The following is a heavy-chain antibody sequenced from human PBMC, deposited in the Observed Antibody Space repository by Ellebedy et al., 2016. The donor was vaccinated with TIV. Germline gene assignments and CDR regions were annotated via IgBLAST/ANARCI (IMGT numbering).Heavy chain of an antibody. Sequence: AASVKVSCKASGYTLTEFSIHWVRQAPGKGLEWMGGFDPEDGETIYAQKVQGRVTMTEDTSTDTAYMALSSLRSEDTAVYYCVTDLEDGNYVRYFDLWGRGTLVTVSS. CDR3: VTDLEDGNYVRYFDL. CDR2: FDPEDGET. J-gene: IGHJ2*01. V-gene: IGHV1-24*01. D-gene: IGHD3-16*01. CDR1: GYTLTEFS.